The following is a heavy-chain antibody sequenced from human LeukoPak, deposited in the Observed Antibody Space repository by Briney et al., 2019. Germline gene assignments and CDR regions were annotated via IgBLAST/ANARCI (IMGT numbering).Heavy chain of an antibody. D-gene: IGHD5-24*01. CDR1: GFTFSGYS. CDR3: ARGENNYGYYYFDY. V-gene: IGHV3-21*01. Sequence: GGSLRLSCAASGFTFSGYSMNWVRQAPGKGLEWVSSISRSSNYIYYADSVKGRFTISRDNARNSLYLQINSLRAEDTSVYYCARGENNYGYYYFDYWGQGTLVTVSS. J-gene: IGHJ4*02. CDR2: ISRSSNYI.